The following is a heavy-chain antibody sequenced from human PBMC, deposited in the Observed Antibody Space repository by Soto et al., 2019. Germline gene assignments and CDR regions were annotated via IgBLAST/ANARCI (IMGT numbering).Heavy chain of an antibody. CDR3: ARDTAGAARLTTKQYYYYGMDV. CDR2: IKQDGSEK. D-gene: IGHD6-6*01. CDR1: GFTFSSYW. Sequence: GGSLRLSCAASGFTFSSYWMSWVRQAPGKGLEWVANIKQDGSEKYYVDSVKGRFTISRDNAKNSLYLQMNSLRAEDTAVYYCARDTAGAARLTTKQYYYYGMDVWGQGTTVTVSS. J-gene: IGHJ6*02. V-gene: IGHV3-7*01.